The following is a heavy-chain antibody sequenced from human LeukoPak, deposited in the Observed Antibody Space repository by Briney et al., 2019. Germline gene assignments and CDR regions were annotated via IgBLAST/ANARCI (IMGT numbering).Heavy chain of an antibody. CDR2: IWSDGTNT. Sequence: GGSLRLSCATSGFTFSHYGMRWVRQAPGKGLEWVAVIWSDGTNTYYGDPVKGRFTISRDNFQRTVYLQMNSLRAEGTAVYYCAKDAQRGFDYSNSLDKWGQGTLVTVSS. CDR1: GFTFSHYG. J-gene: IGHJ4*02. V-gene: IGHV3-33*06. D-gene: IGHD4-11*01. CDR3: AKDAQRGFDYSNSLDK.